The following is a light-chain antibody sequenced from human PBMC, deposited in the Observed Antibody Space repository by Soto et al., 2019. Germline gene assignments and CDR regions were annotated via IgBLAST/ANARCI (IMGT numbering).Light chain of an antibody. CDR1: QTFSNF. V-gene: IGKV1-33*01. CDR2: DAS. Sequence: DIQMTQSPSSLSASVGDRVTITCRASQTFSNFLNWYQQKPGKAPKLLIFDASNLETGVPSRFSGSGSGTDFSFSISSLQPEDIATYYCQQYDNLPYTFGQGTKLEIK. J-gene: IGKJ2*01. CDR3: QQYDNLPYT.